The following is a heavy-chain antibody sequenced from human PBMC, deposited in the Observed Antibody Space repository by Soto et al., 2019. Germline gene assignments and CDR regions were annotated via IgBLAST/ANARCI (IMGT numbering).Heavy chain of an antibody. CDR2: INPSGGST. J-gene: IGHJ5*02. Sequence: ASVKVSCKASGYTFTSYYMHWVRQAPGQGLEWMGIINPSGGSTSYAQKFQGRVTMTRDTSTSTVYMELSSLRSEDTAVYYCARGRVVVVAVKEGWFDPWGQGTLVTVSS. CDR3: ARGRVVVVAVKEGWFDP. CDR1: GYTFTSYY. D-gene: IGHD2-15*01. V-gene: IGHV1-46*01.